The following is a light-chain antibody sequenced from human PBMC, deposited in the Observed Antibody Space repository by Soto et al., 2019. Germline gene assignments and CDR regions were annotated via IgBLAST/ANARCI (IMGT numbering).Light chain of an antibody. J-gene: IGKJ1*01. Sequence: EIVLTQPPGPLSVSPGDRVTLSCRASQTVNNNYLAWYQQKPGQAPRLLIYGASTPATGTPARFSGSGSGTHFTLTVSRLEPEDFAVYYCQQYGGYAPLTFGPGTKVDIK. V-gene: IGKV3-20*01. CDR2: GAS. CDR1: QTVNNNY. CDR3: QQYGGYAPLT.